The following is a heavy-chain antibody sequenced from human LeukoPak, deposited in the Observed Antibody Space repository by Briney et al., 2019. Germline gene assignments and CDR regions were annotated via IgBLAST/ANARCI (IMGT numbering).Heavy chain of an antibody. CDR3: ARLTSNRFDY. CDR1: GYTFTNYW. CDR2: IYPGDSDT. D-gene: IGHD1-14*01. J-gene: IGHJ4*02. V-gene: IGHV5-51*01. Sequence: GESLKISCKGSGYTFTNYWIGWVRQVPGRGLEWMGIIYPGDSDTRYSPSFQGQVTISADKSISTAYLQWSSLKASDTAMYYCARLTSNRFDYWGQGTLVTVSS.